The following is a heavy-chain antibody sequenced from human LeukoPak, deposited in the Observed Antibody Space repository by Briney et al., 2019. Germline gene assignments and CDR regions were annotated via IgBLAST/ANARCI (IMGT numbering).Heavy chain of an antibody. Sequence: PSETLSLTCTVSGGSISSYYWSWIRQPPGKGLEWIGYIYYSGSTNYNPFLKSRVTISVDTSKNQFSLKLSSVTAADTAVYYCTRSISSSWPPFDPWGQGTLVTVSS. V-gene: IGHV4-59*01. CDR3: TRSISSSWPPFDP. CDR1: GGSISSYY. D-gene: IGHD6-13*01. J-gene: IGHJ5*02. CDR2: IYYSGST.